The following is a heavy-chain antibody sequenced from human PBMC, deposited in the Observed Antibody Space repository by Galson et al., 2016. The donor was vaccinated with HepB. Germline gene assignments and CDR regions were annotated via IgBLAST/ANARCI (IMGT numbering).Heavy chain of an antibody. CDR3: ARRHEYCPPVGCSVDY. V-gene: IGHV3-30*03. J-gene: IGHJ4*02. Sequence: SLRLSCAASGFTFSGYGMHWVRQAPGKGLGWLAADSMDGRRKFYADSVKGRFTISRDNSNNMLFLQMSSLKTDDTAIYYCARRHEYCPPVGCSVDYWGQGTLVSVSS. CDR2: DSMDGRRK. CDR1: GFTFSGYG. D-gene: IGHD2/OR15-2a*01.